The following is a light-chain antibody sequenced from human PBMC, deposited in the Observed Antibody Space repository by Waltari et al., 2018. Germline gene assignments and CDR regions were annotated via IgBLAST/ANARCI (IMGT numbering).Light chain of an antibody. Sequence: DIQMTQSPPTLSASVGDRVTITCRASQRITSWLAWYQQIPGKPPKLLIYKASTLESGVPSRFSGSGSGTEFTLTISSLQPDDFATYYCQQYNSYPWTFGHGTKVELK. J-gene: IGKJ1*01. V-gene: IGKV1-5*03. CDR2: KAS. CDR1: QRITSW. CDR3: QQYNSYPWT.